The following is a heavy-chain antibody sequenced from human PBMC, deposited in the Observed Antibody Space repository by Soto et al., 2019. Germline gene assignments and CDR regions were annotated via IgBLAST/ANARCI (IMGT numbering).Heavy chain of an antibody. D-gene: IGHD5-12*01. CDR3: VRGCGHDPFEY. CDR2: ITHLENT. CDR1: GASISYGGYS. Sequence: QLRLQESGSGVVKTSESLSLTCTVFGASISYGGYSWSWIRQSPGRGMEWIGHITHLENTYFNPSFKSRVSMSIDRTKNHFSLTVTSMTAADKGRYFCVRGCGHDPFEYWGQGILVTVSS. J-gene: IGHJ4*02. V-gene: IGHV4-30-2*06.